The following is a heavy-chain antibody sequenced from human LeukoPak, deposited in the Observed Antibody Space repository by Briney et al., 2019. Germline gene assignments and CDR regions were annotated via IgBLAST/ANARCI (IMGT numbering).Heavy chain of an antibody. CDR1: GFTFRSFW. V-gene: IGHV3-74*01. CDR2: INNDGTDT. Sequence: PGESLGLSCAASGFTFRSFWIHWVRQAPGKGLMWVGRINNDGTDTIYADSVKGRFTVSRDNAKNTLYLQMNSLRVEDTAVYFCARGGFSHGFDVWGQGTVVTVSS. J-gene: IGHJ3*01. D-gene: IGHD5-12*01. CDR3: ARGGFSHGFDV.